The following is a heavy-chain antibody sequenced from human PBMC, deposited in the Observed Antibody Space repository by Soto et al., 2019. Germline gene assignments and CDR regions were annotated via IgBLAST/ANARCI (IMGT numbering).Heavy chain of an antibody. V-gene: IGHV3-74*01. Sequence: EVQLVESGGGLVQSGGSRRLSCAASGFTFSNYWMHWVLQAPGKGLVWVSRIDSDGSMRNYADSVKGRFTISRDNAKNTLYLQMNSLRVEGTAVYYWIRELAHCGGDCLLYWGQGALVTVSS. CDR2: IDSDGSMR. D-gene: IGHD2-21*02. CDR1: GFTFSNYW. CDR3: IRELAHCGGDCLLY. J-gene: IGHJ4*02.